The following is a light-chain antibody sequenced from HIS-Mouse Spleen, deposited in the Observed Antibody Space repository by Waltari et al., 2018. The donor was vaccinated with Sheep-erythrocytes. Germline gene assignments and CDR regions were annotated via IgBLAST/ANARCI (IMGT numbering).Light chain of an antibody. CDR2: EGS. V-gene: IGLV2-23*01. Sequence: QSALTQPASVSGSPGQSLTISCTGTSSAVGSYNRVSWYQQHPGKAPKLMIYEGSKRPSGVSNRFSGSKSGNTASLTISGLQAEDEADYYCCSYAGSSTPWVFGGGTKLTVL. J-gene: IGLJ3*02. CDR1: SSAVGSYNR. CDR3: CSYAGSSTPWV.